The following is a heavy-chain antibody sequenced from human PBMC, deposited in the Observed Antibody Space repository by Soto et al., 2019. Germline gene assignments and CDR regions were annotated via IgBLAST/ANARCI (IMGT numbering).Heavy chain of an antibody. J-gene: IGHJ6*02. V-gene: IGHV1-69*06. CDR1: GGTFSSYA. Sequence: QVQLVQSGGEVKKPGSSVNVSCKASGGTFSSYAISWVRQAPGQGLEWMGGIIPIFGTSNYAQKFQDRVTFTTNTSTSTAYMGLSRLRSEDTAVYYCARAATDCTSTSCTPPYNYYAMDVRGQGTTVTVSS. CDR2: IIPIFGTS. D-gene: IGHD2-2*01. CDR3: ARAATDCTSTSCTPPYNYYAMDV.